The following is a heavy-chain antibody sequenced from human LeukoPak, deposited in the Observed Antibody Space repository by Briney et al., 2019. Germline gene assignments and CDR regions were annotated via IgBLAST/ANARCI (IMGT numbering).Heavy chain of an antibody. Sequence: TGGSLRLSCAASGISFRNYGMHWVRQAPGKGLECGSFIRFDGSKNYYADSVKGRFTISRDNSKNTLYLQMNSLRTEDTAVYYCATDRSGGWFEYWGQGTLVTVSS. CDR3: ATDRSGGWFEY. D-gene: IGHD6-19*01. CDR2: IRFDGSKN. J-gene: IGHJ4*02. CDR1: GISFRNYG. V-gene: IGHV3-30*02.